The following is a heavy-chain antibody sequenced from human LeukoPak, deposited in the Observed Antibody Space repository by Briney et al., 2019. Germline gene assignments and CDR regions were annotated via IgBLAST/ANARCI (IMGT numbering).Heavy chain of an antibody. D-gene: IGHD3-10*01. CDR1: GFTFSSYA. CDR3: AKDLSYYGSGSYYKPSFDY. Sequence: QPGRSLRLSCAASGFTFSSYAMSWVRQAPGKGLEWVSAISGSGDSTYYPDSVKGRFTISRHNSKNTLYLQVNSLRAEDTAVYYCAKDLSYYGSGSYYKPSFDYWGQGTLITVSS. J-gene: IGHJ4*02. V-gene: IGHV3-23*01. CDR2: ISGSGDST.